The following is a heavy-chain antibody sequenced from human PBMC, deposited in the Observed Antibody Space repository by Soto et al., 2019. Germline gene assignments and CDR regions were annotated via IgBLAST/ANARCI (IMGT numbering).Heavy chain of an antibody. V-gene: IGHV4-61*01. CDR1: GGSVSSANYY. D-gene: IGHD6-13*01. CDR3: ASWYSGTWSNFDY. J-gene: IGHJ4*02. CDR2: RHYSGST. Sequence: PSETLSLTCTVSGGSVSSANYYWNWIRHPPGKRLEWIGYRHYSGSTNYNPSLKSRVTISVDTSKNQFSLKLSSVTAADTAVYYCASWYSGTWSNFDYWGQGILVTVSS.